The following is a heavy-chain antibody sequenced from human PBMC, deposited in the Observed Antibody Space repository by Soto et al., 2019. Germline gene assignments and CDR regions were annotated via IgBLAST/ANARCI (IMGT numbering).Heavy chain of an antibody. D-gene: IGHD3-10*01. CDR1: GFTFSYYG. CDR3: AKEFMAEPDFFQD. V-gene: IGHV3-30*18. CDR2: ISSDGSKK. Sequence: QVQLVESGGGVVQPGGSLRLSCEASGFTFSYYGMHWVRQAPGKGLEWVAVISSDGSKKSYGGSVKGRFTVSRDNSKNTLYLHMNSLRGDDTAIYYCAKEFMAEPDFFQDWGLGTLVTVSS. J-gene: IGHJ1*01.